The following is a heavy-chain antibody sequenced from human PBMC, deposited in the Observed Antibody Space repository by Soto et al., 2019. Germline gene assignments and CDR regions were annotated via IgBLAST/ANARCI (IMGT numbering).Heavy chain of an antibody. V-gene: IGHV4-59*01. CDR2: IYYSGST. Sequence: SETLYLTCTVSGGSISSYYWSWIRQPPGKGLEWIGYIYYSGSTNYNPSLKSRVTISLDTSKNQFSLKLSSVTAADTAVYYCARLTPNWDFFDYWGQGTLVTVSS. CDR1: GGSISSYY. CDR3: ARLTPNWDFFDY. D-gene: IGHD7-27*01. J-gene: IGHJ4*02.